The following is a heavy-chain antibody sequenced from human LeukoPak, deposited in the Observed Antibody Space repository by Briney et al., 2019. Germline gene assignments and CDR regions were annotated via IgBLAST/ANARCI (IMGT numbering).Heavy chain of an antibody. CDR2: ISSSSSYI. CDR1: GFTFSSYS. D-gene: IGHD3-22*01. CDR3: ARDLRYYDSRSE. J-gene: IGHJ4*02. Sequence: GGSLRLSCAASGFTFSSYSMNWVRQAPGKGLEWVSSISSSSSYIYYADSVNGRFTISRDNAKNSLYLQMNSLRAEDTAVYYCARDLRYYDSRSEWGQGTLVTVSS. V-gene: IGHV3-21*01.